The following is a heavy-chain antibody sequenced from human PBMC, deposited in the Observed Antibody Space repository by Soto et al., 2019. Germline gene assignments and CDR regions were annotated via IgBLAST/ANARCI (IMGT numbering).Heavy chain of an antibody. V-gene: IGHV4-59*01. D-gene: IGHD3-10*01. CDR1: GGSISSYY. CDR3: ARVAEFSYFDY. Sequence: PSLTCTVSGGSISSYYWSWIRQPPGKGLEWIGYIYYSGSTNYNPSLKSRVTISVDTSKNQFSLKLSSVTAADTAVYYCARVAEFSYFDYWGQGTLVTVSS. CDR2: IYYSGST. J-gene: IGHJ4*02.